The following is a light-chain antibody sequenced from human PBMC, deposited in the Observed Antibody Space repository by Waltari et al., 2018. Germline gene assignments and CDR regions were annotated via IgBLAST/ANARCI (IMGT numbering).Light chain of an antibody. CDR1: QDINND. Sequence: DIQMTQSPSSLSPSVGDRVTITCRASQDINNDLAWYQQKPGKVPKLLIYAASNLQSGVPSRFSGSGSGTDFTLTIASLQPEDVASYYCQKYDSVPLTFGGGTKVEIK. V-gene: IGKV1-27*01. CDR2: AAS. J-gene: IGKJ4*01. CDR3: QKYDSVPLT.